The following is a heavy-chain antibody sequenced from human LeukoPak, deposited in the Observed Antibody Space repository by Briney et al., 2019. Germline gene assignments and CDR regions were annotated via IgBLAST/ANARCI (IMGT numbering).Heavy chain of an antibody. CDR1: GFTFSSYA. J-gene: IGHJ4*02. CDR2: ISGSGGST. D-gene: IGHD4-23*01. CDR3: ASPRTGMTTVVTPEVF. Sequence: GGSLRLSCAASGFTFSSYAMSWVRQAPGKGLEWVSAISGSGGSTYYADSVKGRFTISRDNSKNTLYLQMNSLRAEDTAVYYCASPRTGMTTVVTPEVFWGQGTLVTVSS. V-gene: IGHV3-23*01.